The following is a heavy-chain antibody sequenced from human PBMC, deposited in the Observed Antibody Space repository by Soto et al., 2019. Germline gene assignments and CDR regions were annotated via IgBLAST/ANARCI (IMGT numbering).Heavy chain of an antibody. J-gene: IGHJ5*02. CDR1: GITYTTYA. D-gene: IGHD5-12*01. CDR2: INTGNGNT. CDR3: ARAISGYVT. Sequence: QVQVVQSGAEVKKPGASVKVSCKASGITYTTYAIHWVRQAPGQGLEWMGWINTGNGNTGYSQRFQGRVTLTTDTSARTAYMDLSSLTSEDTAVYYCARAISGYVTWGQGTLITVSS. V-gene: IGHV1-3*04.